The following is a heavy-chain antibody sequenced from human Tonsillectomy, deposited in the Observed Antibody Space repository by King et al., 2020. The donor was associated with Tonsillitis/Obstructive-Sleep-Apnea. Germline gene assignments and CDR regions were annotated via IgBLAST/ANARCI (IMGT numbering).Heavy chain of an antibody. Sequence: QPVQSGAEVKKPGSSVKVSCKASGGTLRSYVIHWVRQAPGQGLQWMGGIIPFFTTPNYAQNFQDRVTITADESTNTAYMELSSLRSEDTAVYYCARDSIAVAGTAYSYYGMDVWGQGTAVTVSS. CDR2: IIPFFTTP. D-gene: IGHD6-19*01. V-gene: IGHV1-69*01. CDR1: GGTLRSYV. J-gene: IGHJ6*02. CDR3: ARDSIAVAGTAYSYYGMDV.